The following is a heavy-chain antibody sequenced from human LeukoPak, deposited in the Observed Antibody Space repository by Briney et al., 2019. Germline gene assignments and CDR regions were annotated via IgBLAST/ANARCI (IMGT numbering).Heavy chain of an antibody. CDR2: ISSSSTYI. V-gene: IGHV3-21*01. J-gene: IGHJ6*02. CDR3: TRVSAAGTGGYGMDV. CDR1: GFTFSTYT. Sequence: AGGSLRLSCAASGFTFSTYTMCWVRQAPGKGLEWVSSISSSSTYIYYADPVKGRFTISRDNTKNSLYLQMNSLRAEDTAVYYCTRVSAAGTGGYGMDVWGRGTTVTVSS. D-gene: IGHD6-13*01.